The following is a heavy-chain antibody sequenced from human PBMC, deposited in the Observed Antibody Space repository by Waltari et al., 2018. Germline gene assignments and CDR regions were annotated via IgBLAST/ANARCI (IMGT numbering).Heavy chain of an antibody. D-gene: IGHD6-6*01. V-gene: IGHV4-34*01. Sequence: QVQLQQWGAGLLRPSETLSLTCSVYGGSFSGYYWTWIRQPPGKGLEWIGEINHSGGANYNPSLKSRVTISEDTSKNQFSLKLNSVTAADTAVYYCARGGIADRLAVWGQGTLVTVSS. CDR1: GGSFSGYY. J-gene: IGHJ4*02. CDR3: ARGGIADRLAV. CDR2: INHSGGA.